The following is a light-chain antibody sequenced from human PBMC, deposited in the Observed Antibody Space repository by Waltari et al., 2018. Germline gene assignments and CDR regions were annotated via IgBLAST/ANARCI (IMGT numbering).Light chain of an antibody. CDR1: QSVSSY. Sequence: EIVLTQSPATLSLSPGERATLSCRASQSVSSYLAWYQQKPGQAPRLLIFDASKRATGIPARFSGSGSGTDFTLTISSLEPEDFAVYYCQQRSNWPPIFTFGPGPRWISN. V-gene: IGKV3-11*01. CDR2: DAS. CDR3: QQRSNWPPIFT. J-gene: IGKJ3*01.